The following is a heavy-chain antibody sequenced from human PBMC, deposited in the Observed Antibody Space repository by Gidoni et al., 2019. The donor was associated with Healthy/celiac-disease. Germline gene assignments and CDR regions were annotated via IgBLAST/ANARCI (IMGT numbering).Heavy chain of an antibody. D-gene: IGHD3-10*01. CDR3: ARVVTMVRGHYYYYGMDV. V-gene: IGHV4-59*01. CDR2: IYYSGST. J-gene: IGHJ6*02. CDR1: DGSISSSY. Sequence: QVQLQASGPGLVKPSEPLSLTCTVSDGSISSSYWSWIRQPPGKVLEWIGYIYYSGSTNYNPSLKSRVTISVDTSKNQFSLKLSSVTAADTAVYYCARVVTMVRGHYYYYGMDVWGQGTTVTVSS.